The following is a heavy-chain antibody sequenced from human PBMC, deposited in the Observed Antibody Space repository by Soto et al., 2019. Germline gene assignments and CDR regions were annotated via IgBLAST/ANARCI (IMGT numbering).Heavy chain of an antibody. CDR3: ARGLRITMVRGVFPLTN. Sequence: ASVKVSCKASGYTFTGYYMHRVRQAPGQGLEWMGWINPNSGGTNYAQKFQGWVTMTRDTSISTAYMELSRLRSDDTAVYYCARGLRITMVRGVFPLTNWGQGTLVTVS. CDR1: GYTFTGYY. D-gene: IGHD3-10*01. CDR2: INPNSGGT. J-gene: IGHJ4*02. V-gene: IGHV1-2*04.